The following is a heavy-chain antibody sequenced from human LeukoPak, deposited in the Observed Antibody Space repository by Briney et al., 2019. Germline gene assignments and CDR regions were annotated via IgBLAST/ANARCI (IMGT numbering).Heavy chain of an antibody. Sequence: GASVKVSCKASGGTFSSYAISWVRQAPGQGLEWMGGIIPIFGTANYAQKFQGRVTITADESTSTAYMELSSLRSEGTAVYYCAREVEPLYYYYYMDVWGKGTTVTVSS. CDR1: GGTFSSYA. V-gene: IGHV1-69*13. CDR2: IIPIFGTA. J-gene: IGHJ6*03. CDR3: AREVEPLYYYYYMDV. D-gene: IGHD5-24*01.